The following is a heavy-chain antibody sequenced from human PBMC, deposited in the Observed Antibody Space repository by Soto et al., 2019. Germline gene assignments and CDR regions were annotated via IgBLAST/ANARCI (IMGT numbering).Heavy chain of an antibody. D-gene: IGHD2-15*01. CDR1: GYTFTSYG. Sequence: QVQLVQSGAEVKKPWASVKVSCKASGYTFTSYGISWVRQAPGQGLEWMGWISAYNGNTNYAQKLQGRVTMTTDTFTSTAYMELRSLRSDDTAVYYCARDPRIVVVVAEGDAFDIWGQGTMVTVSS. CDR3: ARDPRIVVVVAEGDAFDI. V-gene: IGHV1-18*01. CDR2: ISAYNGNT. J-gene: IGHJ3*02.